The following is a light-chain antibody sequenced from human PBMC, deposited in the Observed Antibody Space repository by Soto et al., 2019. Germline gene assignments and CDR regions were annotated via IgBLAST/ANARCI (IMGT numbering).Light chain of an antibody. J-gene: IGKJ3*01. CDR2: DAS. CDR1: QSVSSTY. CDR3: QQYGSPPGLFT. Sequence: IVLTQSPGTLSLSPGDRATLSCRASQSVSSTYLACYQQKPGQATRLLIYDASSRATGIPDRFSGSGSGTDFTLTISRLEPDDFEVYYCQQYGSPPGLFTFGHGTKVDSK. V-gene: IGKV3-20*01.